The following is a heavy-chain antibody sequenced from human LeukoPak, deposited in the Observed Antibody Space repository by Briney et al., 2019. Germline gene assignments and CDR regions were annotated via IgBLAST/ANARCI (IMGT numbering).Heavy chain of an antibody. D-gene: IGHD6-13*01. J-gene: IGHJ5*02. V-gene: IGHV3-23*01. CDR3: AKSPKGSSSFGWFDP. CDR2: ISDSGGST. Sequence: GGSLRLSCAASGFTFSSYAMSWVRQAPGKGLEWVSAISDSGGSTYYADSVKGRFTISRDNSKNTLYLQMNSLRAEDTAVYYCAKSPKGSSSFGWFDPWGQGTLVTVSS. CDR1: GFTFSSYA.